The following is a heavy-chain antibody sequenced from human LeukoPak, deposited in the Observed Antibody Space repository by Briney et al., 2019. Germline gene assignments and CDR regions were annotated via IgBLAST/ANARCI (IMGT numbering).Heavy chain of an antibody. CDR2: ISSTSSAI. Sequence: GGSLRLSCAASDFSFITYAMSWVRQAPGKGLEWVSYISSTSSAIYYVDSVKGRFTISRDNAKNSLYLQMNSLRAEDTAVYYCARETPDSSSWTAFDSWGQGTLVTVSS. CDR3: ARETPDSSSWTAFDS. J-gene: IGHJ4*02. CDR1: DFSFITYA. V-gene: IGHV3-48*01. D-gene: IGHD6-13*01.